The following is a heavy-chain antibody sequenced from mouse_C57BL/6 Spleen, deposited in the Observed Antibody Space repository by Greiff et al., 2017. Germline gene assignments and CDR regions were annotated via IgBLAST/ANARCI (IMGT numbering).Heavy chain of an antibody. V-gene: IGHV5-6*01. CDR1: GFTFSSYG. D-gene: IGHD2-4*01. CDR3: ARHQDYDYDGGYAMDY. Sequence: EVQLVESGGDLVKPGGSLKLSCAASGFTFSSYGMSWVRQTPDKRLEWVATISSGGSYTYYPDSVKGRFTISRDNAKNTLYLQMSSLKSEDTAMYYCARHQDYDYDGGYAMDYWGQGTSVTVSS. J-gene: IGHJ4*01. CDR2: ISSGGSYT.